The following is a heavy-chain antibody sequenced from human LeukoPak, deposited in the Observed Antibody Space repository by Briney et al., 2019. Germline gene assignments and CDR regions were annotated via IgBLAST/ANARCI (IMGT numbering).Heavy chain of an antibody. D-gene: IGHD6-13*01. J-gene: IGHJ4*02. CDR1: GGSFSGCY. Sequence: SETLSLTCAVYGGSFSGCYWSWIRQPPGKGLEWIGEINHSGSTNYNPSLKSRVTISVDTSKNQFSLKLSSVTAADTAVYYCARGQLLAAAGGFDYWGQGTLVTVSS. CDR2: INHSGST. V-gene: IGHV4-34*01. CDR3: ARGQLLAAAGGFDY.